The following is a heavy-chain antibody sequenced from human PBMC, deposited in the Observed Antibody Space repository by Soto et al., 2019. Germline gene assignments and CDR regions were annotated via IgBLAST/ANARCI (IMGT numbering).Heavy chain of an antibody. J-gene: IGHJ6*03. CDR1: GFTFSSYW. CDR3: ASTDYSNYRNYYYYYMDV. V-gene: IGHV3-7*01. Sequence: EVQLVESGGGLVQPGGSLRLSCTASGFTFSSYWMSWVRQAPGKGLEWVANIKQDGSEKYYVDSMKGRFTISRDNAKNSLYLQMNSLRAEDTAVYYCASTDYSNYRNYYYYYMDVWGKGTTVTVSS. D-gene: IGHD4-4*01. CDR2: IKQDGSEK.